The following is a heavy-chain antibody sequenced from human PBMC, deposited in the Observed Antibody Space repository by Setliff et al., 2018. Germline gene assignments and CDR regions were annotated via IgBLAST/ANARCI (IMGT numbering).Heavy chain of an antibody. CDR1: GYTFTSYG. CDR2: MNPNSGNT. Sequence: GASVKVSCKASGYTFTSYGINWVRQATGQGLEWMGWMNPNSGNTGYAQKFQGRVTITRNTSISTAYMELSSLRSEDTAVYYCARGRRGNYDFWSGYSNWFDPWGQGTLVTVSS. CDR3: ARGRRGNYDFWSGYSNWFDP. D-gene: IGHD3-3*01. V-gene: IGHV1-8*03. J-gene: IGHJ5*02.